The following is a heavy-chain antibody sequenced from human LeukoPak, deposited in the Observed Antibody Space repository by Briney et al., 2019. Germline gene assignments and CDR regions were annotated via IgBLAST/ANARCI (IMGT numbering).Heavy chain of an antibody. V-gene: IGHV3-48*01. D-gene: IGHD3-22*01. J-gene: IGHJ4*02. CDR2: ISSSSSTI. Sequence: PGGFLRLSCAASGFTFSSYGMNWVRQAPGKGLEWVSYISSSSSTIYYADSVKGRFTISRDNAKNSLYLQMNSLRAEDTAVYYCARGAYYYEDWGQGTLVTVSS. CDR1: GFTFSSYG. CDR3: ARGAYYYED.